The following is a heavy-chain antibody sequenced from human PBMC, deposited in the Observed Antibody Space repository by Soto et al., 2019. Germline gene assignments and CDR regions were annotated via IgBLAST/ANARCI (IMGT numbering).Heavy chain of an antibody. V-gene: IGHV4-59*12. CDR3: AREDDGGDRDYYGLDV. J-gene: IGHJ6*04. CDR2: IYYSGST. CDR1: DGYISSYY. D-gene: IGHD2-21*02. Sequence: SETLSLTSTVSDGYISSYYSSWILPPPGKGLEWIGYIYYSGSTFYNPSFKSRVTISVDTSKNQFSLKLSSVTAADTAVYFCAREDDGGDRDYYGLDVWGKGTTVTVSS.